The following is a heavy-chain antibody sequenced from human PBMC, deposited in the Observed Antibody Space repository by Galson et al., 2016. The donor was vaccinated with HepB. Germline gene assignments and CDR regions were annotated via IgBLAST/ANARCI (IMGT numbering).Heavy chain of an antibody. CDR1: GGSISGSSYY. CDR3: ASGNGASPLDF. CDR2: IYYTGNT. V-gene: IGHV4-39*01. D-gene: IGHD1-1*01. Sequence: SETLSLTCTVSGGSISGSSYYWGWIRQPPGKGLEWIGSIYYTGNTHYNPSLKSRVTISVDTSKNQFPLTLSSVTAADTAVYYCASGNGASPLDFWGQGTLVTVSS. J-gene: IGHJ4*02.